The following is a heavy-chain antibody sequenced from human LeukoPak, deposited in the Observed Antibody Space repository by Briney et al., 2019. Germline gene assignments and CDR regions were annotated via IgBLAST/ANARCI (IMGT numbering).Heavy chain of an antibody. Sequence: SETLSLTCTVSGGSISSSTYYWGWIRQPPGKGLEWIGTIYYSGSTYYNASLKSRVTISVDTSRNQFSLKLSSLTAADTAVYYCARAYCSSASCAKLGYFHYWGQGTLVTVSS. CDR2: IYYSGST. J-gene: IGHJ4*02. CDR1: GGSISSSTYY. CDR3: ARAYCSSASCAKLGYFHY. D-gene: IGHD2-2*01. V-gene: IGHV4-39*01.